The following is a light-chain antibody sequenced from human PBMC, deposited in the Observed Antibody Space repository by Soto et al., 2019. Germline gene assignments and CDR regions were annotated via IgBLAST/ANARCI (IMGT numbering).Light chain of an antibody. CDR3: SSYTSSYTYV. V-gene: IGLV2-14*03. J-gene: IGLJ1*01. CDR1: SSDVGGYNL. CDR2: DVS. Sequence: QSALTQPASVSGSPGRSITISCTGTSSDVGGYNLVSWYQQHPGKAPQLMIYDVSSRPSGVSNRFSGSKSGNTASLTISGLQAEDEADYYCSSYTSSYTYVFGTGTKVTVL.